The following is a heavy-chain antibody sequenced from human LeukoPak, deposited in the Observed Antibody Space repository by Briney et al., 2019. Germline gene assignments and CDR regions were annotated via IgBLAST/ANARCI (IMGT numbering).Heavy chain of an antibody. D-gene: IGHD3-10*01. CDR1: GYTFTSYD. V-gene: IGHV1-8*01. J-gene: IGHJ4*02. CDR2: MNPNTANT. Sequence: GASVKVSCKASGYTFTSYDTNWVRQAPGQGLEWMGWMNPNTANTGYAQKFQGRVTITRNTSISTAYMELSSLRSEDTAVYYCARGRLRNSGSYYFDYWGQGTLVTVSS. CDR3: ARGRLRNSGSYYFDY.